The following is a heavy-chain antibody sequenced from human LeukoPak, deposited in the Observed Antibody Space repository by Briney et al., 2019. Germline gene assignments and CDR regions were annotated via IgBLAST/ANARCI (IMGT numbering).Heavy chain of an antibody. V-gene: IGHV1-69*13. D-gene: IGHD2-8*01. CDR2: IIPIFGTA. CDR1: GGTFSSYA. J-gene: IGHJ4*02. CDR3: ARGTLCTNGVCSNDY. Sequence: ASVKVSCKASGGTFSSYAISWVRQAPGQGLEWMGGIIPIFGTANYAQKFQGRVTITADESTSTAYMELSSLRSEDTAVYYCARGTLCTNGVCSNDYWGQGTLVTVSS.